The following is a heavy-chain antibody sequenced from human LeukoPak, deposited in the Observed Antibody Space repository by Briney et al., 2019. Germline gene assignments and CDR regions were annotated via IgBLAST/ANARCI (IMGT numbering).Heavy chain of an antibody. CDR3: AKRIRSSGWIDY. D-gene: IGHD6-19*01. CDR1: GFTFSSYG. Sequence: GGSLTLSCAASGFTFSSYGMHWVRQAPGKGLEWVAVISYDGSNKYYADSVKGRFTISRDNSKNTLYLQMNSLRAEDTAVYYCAKRIRSSGWIDYWGQGTLVTVSS. V-gene: IGHV3-30*18. CDR2: ISYDGSNK. J-gene: IGHJ4*02.